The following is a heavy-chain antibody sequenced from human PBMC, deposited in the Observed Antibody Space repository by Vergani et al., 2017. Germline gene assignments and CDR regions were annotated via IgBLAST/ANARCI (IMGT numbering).Heavy chain of an antibody. CDR3: ARVKGVVPAAIYYYYYYMDV. Sequence: QVQLQESGPGLVKPSGTLSLTCTVSGGSVSSGSYYWSWIRQPPGKGLEWIGYIYYSGSTYYNPSLKSRVTISVDTSKNQFSLKLGSVTAADTAVYYCARVKGVVPAAIYYYYYYMDVWGKGTTVTVSS. CDR2: IYYSGST. CDR1: GGSVSSGSYY. J-gene: IGHJ6*03. V-gene: IGHV4-61*01. D-gene: IGHD2-2*02.